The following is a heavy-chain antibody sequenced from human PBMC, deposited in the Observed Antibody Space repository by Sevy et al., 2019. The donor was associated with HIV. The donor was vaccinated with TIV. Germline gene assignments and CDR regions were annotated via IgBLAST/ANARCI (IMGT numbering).Heavy chain of an antibody. J-gene: IGHJ4*02. CDR1: GFTFSNYA. CDR3: AKPPGTFYFYDSSSDFDY. D-gene: IGHD3-22*01. Sequence: GGSLRLSCAASGFTFSNYAMSWVRQAPGKGLEWVSTISGSGGSTHYADSVKGRFTISRDSSKNTLYLQMNSLTAEDTALYYCAKPPGTFYFYDSSSDFDYWGQGTLVTVSS. CDR2: ISGSGGST. V-gene: IGHV3-23*01.